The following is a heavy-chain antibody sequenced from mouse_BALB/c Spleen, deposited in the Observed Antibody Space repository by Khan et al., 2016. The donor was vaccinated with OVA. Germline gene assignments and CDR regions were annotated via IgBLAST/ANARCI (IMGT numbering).Heavy chain of an antibody. CDR1: GFTFSSYG. CDR2: INSNGGST. V-gene: IGHV5-6-3*01. D-gene: IGHD3-3*01. J-gene: IGHJ2*01. CDR3: ARRARTIN. Sequence: EVHLVESGGGLVQPGGSLKLSCAASGFTFSSYGMSWVRQTPDKRLELVATINSNGGSTYYPALEKGRFTISRDNAKNTLYQQMGSLKYEDTAMYYCARRARTINWGQGTTLTVSS.